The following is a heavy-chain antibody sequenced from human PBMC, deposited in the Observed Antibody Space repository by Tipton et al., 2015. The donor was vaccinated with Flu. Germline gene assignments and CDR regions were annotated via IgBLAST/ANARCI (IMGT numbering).Heavy chain of an antibody. CDR3: ARDHSLGLYYFDL. CDR2: IKQDGSEK. J-gene: IGHJ4*02. CDR1: GFTFSSYW. Sequence: QLVQSGGGLVQPGGSLRLSCAASGFTFSSYWMSWVRQAPGKGLEWVANIKQDGSEKYYVDSVKGRFTISRDNSRHTLFLQLNSLRAEDAAVYYCARDHSLGLYYFDLWGQGTLVTVSS. V-gene: IGHV3-7*01. D-gene: IGHD2-15*01.